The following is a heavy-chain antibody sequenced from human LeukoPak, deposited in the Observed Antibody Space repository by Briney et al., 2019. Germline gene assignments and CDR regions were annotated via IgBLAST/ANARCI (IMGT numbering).Heavy chain of an antibody. Sequence: PKASVKVSCKASGGIFSSYAINWVRQAPGQGLEWMGRIIPIFGSANYPQKFQGRVTITADKSTRTAYMELSSLRSEDTALYYCAKGSRLREGGSYRFWGQGTLVTVSS. CDR3: AKGSRLREGGSYRF. D-gene: IGHD3-16*02. J-gene: IGHJ4*02. V-gene: IGHV1-69*06. CDR1: GGIFSSYA. CDR2: IIPIFGSA.